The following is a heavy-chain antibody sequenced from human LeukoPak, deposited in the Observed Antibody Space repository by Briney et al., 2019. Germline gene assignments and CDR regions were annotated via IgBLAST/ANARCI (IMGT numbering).Heavy chain of an antibody. V-gene: IGHV3-30-3*01. CDR1: GSTFSSYA. Sequence: GGSLRLSCAASGSTFSSYAMHWVRQAPGKGLEWVAVISYDGSNKYYADSVKGRFTISRDNSKNTLYLQMNSLRAEDTAMYYCARGGGMVRGVTYYYYGMDVWGQGTTVTVSS. J-gene: IGHJ6*02. D-gene: IGHD3-10*01. CDR2: ISYDGSNK. CDR3: ARGGGMVRGVTYYYYGMDV.